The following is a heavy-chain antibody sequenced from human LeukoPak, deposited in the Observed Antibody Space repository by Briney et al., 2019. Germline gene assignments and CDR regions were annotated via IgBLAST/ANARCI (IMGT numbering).Heavy chain of an antibody. Sequence: GSSVKVSCKASGGTFSSYTISWVRQAPGQGLEWMGRIIPILGIANYAQKFQGRVTITADKSTSTAYMELSSLRSEDTAVYYCARHYDILTGLHCWGQGTLVTVSS. V-gene: IGHV1-69*02. J-gene: IGHJ4*02. CDR3: ARHYDILTGLHC. CDR2: IIPILGIA. CDR1: GGTFSSYT. D-gene: IGHD3-9*01.